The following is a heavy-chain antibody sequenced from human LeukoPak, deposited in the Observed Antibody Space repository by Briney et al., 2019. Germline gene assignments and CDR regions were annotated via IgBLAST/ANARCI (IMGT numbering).Heavy chain of an antibody. J-gene: IGHJ4*02. V-gene: IGHV4-61*02. Sequence: PSQTLSLTCTVSGGSISSGSYYWSWIRQPAGKGLEWIGRIYTSGSTNYNPSLKSRVTISVDTSKNQFSLKLSSVTAADTAVYYCARDRGLDTAMVGGSRGAIDYWGQGTLVTVSS. D-gene: IGHD5-18*01. CDR3: ARDRGLDTAMVGGSRGAIDY. CDR2: IYTSGST. CDR1: GGSISSGSYY.